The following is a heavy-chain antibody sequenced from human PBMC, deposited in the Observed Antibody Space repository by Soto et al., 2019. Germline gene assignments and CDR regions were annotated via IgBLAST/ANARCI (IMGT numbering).Heavy chain of an antibody. J-gene: IGHJ6*03. Sequence: GGSLRLSCAASGFTFSGYWMSWVRQAPGKGLEWVANIKQDGSEKYYVDSVKGRFTISRDNAKNSLYLQMNSLRAEDTAVYYCARVRVSYAYYYFMDVWGKGTTVTVSS. CDR1: GFTFSGYW. CDR2: IKQDGSEK. V-gene: IGHV3-7*01. D-gene: IGHD3-10*01. CDR3: ARVRVSYAYYYFMDV.